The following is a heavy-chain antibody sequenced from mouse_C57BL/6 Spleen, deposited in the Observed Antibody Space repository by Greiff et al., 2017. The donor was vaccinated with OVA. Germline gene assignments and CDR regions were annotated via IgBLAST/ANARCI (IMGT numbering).Heavy chain of an antibody. J-gene: IGHJ1*03. V-gene: IGHV5-17*01. CDR2: ISSGSSTI. CDR1: GFTFSDYG. D-gene: IGHD1-1*01. CDR3: ARLTHYYGSSYEWYFDV. Sequence: EVQLVESGGGLVKPGGSLKLSCAASGFTFSDYGMHWVRQAPEKGLEWVAYISSGSSTIYYADTVKGRFTISRDNAKNTLFLQMTSLRSEDTAMYYCARLTHYYGSSYEWYFDVWGTGTTVTVSS.